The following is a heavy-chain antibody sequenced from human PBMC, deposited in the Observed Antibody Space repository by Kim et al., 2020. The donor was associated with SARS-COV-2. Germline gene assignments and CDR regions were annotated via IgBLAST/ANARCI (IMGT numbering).Heavy chain of an antibody. Sequence: TDYAAPVKGRFTISRDDSKNTLYLQMNSLKTEDTAVYYCTTEGGSYYFDYWGQGTLVTVSS. J-gene: IGHJ4*02. CDR2: T. D-gene: IGHD1-26*01. CDR3: TTEGGSYYFDY. V-gene: IGHV3-15*01.